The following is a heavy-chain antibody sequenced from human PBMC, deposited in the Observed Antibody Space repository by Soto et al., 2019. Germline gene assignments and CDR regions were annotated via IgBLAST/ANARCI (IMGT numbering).Heavy chain of an antibody. CDR3: ARGRGGTTVTLGSVRAEYFKX. D-gene: IGHD4-17*01. CDR2: ISSSSSYI. V-gene: IGHV3-21*01. Sequence: GGSLRLSCAASEFTFSSYSMNWVRQAPGKGLEGVSSISSSSSYIYYAYSVKVRFTISRDNSNNSLYLQMNSLRAEDTAVYYRARGRGGTTVTLGSVRAEYFKXWGQGTVVTVSX. CDR1: EFTFSSYS. J-gene: IGHJ1*01.